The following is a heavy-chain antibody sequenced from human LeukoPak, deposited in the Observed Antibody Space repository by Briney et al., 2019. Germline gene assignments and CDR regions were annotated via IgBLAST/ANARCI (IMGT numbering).Heavy chain of an antibody. CDR1: GFTFSSYA. Sequence: PGGSLRLSCAASGFTFSSYAMSWVRQAPGKGLEWVSAISGSGGSTYYANSVKGRFTISRDNSKNTLYLKMNSLRAEDTAVYYCARLGRPYYFDYWGQGTLVTVSS. V-gene: IGHV3-23*01. J-gene: IGHJ4*02. CDR3: ARLGRPYYFDY. CDR2: ISGSGGST.